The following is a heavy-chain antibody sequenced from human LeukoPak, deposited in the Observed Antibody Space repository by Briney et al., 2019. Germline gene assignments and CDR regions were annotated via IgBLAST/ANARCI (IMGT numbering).Heavy chain of an antibody. CDR2: VFYSGGT. V-gene: IGHV4-59*08. Sequence: PSETLSLTCTVSGGSISGFHWSWIRQPPGKGLEYIGDVFYSGGTNYNSSLKSRLTISVDTSRNQFSLKLTSVTAADTAVYYCARLYAGAYTRLDPWGQGTLVAVSS. J-gene: IGHJ5*02. CDR3: ARLYAGAYTRLDP. D-gene: IGHD3-16*01. CDR1: GGSISGFH.